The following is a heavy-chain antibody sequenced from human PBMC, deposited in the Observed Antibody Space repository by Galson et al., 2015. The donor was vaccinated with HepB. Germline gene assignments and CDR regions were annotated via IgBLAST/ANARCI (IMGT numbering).Heavy chain of an antibody. J-gene: IGHJ4*02. CDR2: ISSSSSYI. CDR1: GFTFSSYS. Sequence: SLRLSCAASGFTFSSYSMNWVRQAPGKGLEWVSSISSSSSYIYYADSVKGRFTISRDNAKNSLYLQMNSLRAEDTAVYYCASSPILRFLEWLLVPPEFDYWGQGTLVTVSS. V-gene: IGHV3-21*01. CDR3: ASSPILRFLEWLLVPPEFDY. D-gene: IGHD3-3*01.